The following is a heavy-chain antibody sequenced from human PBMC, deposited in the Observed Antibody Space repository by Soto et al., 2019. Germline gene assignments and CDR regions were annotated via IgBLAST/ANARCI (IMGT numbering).Heavy chain of an antibody. CDR2: ISGSGGST. Sequence: EVQLLESGGGLVQPGGSLRLSCAASGFTFSSYAMSWVRQAPGKGLEWVSAISGSGGSTYYEDSVKGRFTISRDNSKNARDLQMNSLRAEDTAVYYCAKEPIVLMVYAYFDYWGQGTLVTVSS. J-gene: IGHJ4*02. CDR3: AKEPIVLMVYAYFDY. D-gene: IGHD2-8*01. V-gene: IGHV3-23*01. CDR1: GFTFSSYA.